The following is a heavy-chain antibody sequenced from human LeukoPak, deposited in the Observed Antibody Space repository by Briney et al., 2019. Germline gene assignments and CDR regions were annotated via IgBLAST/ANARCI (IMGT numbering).Heavy chain of an antibody. J-gene: IGHJ6*02. CDR1: GGSFSSYY. CDR3: ARDRAYYDFWSGPYGMDV. V-gene: IGHV4-4*07. CDR2: IYTSGST. Sequence: SETLSLTCAVYGGSFSSYYWSWIRQPAGKGLEWIGRIYTSGSTNYNPSLKSRVTMSVDTSKNQFSLKLSSVTAADTAVYYCARDRAYYDFWSGPYGMDVWGQGTTVTVSS. D-gene: IGHD3-3*01.